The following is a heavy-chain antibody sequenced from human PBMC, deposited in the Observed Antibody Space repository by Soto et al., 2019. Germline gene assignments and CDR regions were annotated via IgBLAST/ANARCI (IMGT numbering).Heavy chain of an antibody. Sequence: DVQMVESGGDLVQPGGSLKLSCTTTGFIFAGSAIHWVRQAPGKGLEWVGRIRNRANNYATAYPASVTGRFTISRDDSKATAYLEMNSLKTEDTAMYYCAGPGPFDSWGQGTLVTVSS. J-gene: IGHJ4*02. CDR1: GFIFAGSA. CDR2: IRNRANNYAT. V-gene: IGHV3-73*01. CDR3: AGPGPFDS. D-gene: IGHD1-1*01.